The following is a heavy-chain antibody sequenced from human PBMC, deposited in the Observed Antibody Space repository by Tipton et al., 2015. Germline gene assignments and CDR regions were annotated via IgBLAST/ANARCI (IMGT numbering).Heavy chain of an antibody. V-gene: IGHV4-31*03. CDR3: ARVDGDYGWYFDL. CDR1: GASITRGRYY. J-gene: IGHJ2*01. Sequence: TLSLTCTVSGASITRGRYYWSWIRQHPGKGLEWIGFIYYSGSTTYNPSLKSRVNISLDTSKNQFSLKLSSVTAADTAVYYCARVDGDYGWYFDLWGRGTLVTVSS. CDR2: IYYSGST. D-gene: IGHD4-17*01.